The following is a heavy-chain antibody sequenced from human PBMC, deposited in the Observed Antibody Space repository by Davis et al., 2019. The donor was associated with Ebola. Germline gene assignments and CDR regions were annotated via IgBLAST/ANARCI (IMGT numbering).Heavy chain of an antibody. CDR3: ARGPNCGGDCFRPYYYYYGMDV. J-gene: IGHJ6*02. V-gene: IGHV3-30*02. Sequence: PGGSLRLSCAASGFTFSSYGMHWVRQAPGKGLEWVAFIRYDGSNKYYADSVKGRFTISRDNSKNTLYLQMNSLRAEDTAVYYCARGPNCGGDCFRPYYYYYGMDVWGQGTTVTVSS. CDR1: GFTFSSYG. D-gene: IGHD2-21*02. CDR2: IRYDGSNK.